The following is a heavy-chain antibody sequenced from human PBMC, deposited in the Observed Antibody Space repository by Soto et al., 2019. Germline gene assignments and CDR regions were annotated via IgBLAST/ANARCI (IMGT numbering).Heavy chain of an antibody. CDR3: ARVECSGGTCYPFDY. V-gene: IGHV4-39*07. CDR2: ISYSGST. D-gene: IGHD2-15*01. J-gene: IGHJ4*02. CDR1: GGSISSSSYY. Sequence: SETLSLTCTVSGGSISSSSYYWGWIRQPPGKGLEWLGCISYSGSTNFNPSLNSRVTISVDTSKNQFSLKLSSVTAADTAVYYCARVECSGGTCYPFDYWGQGTLVTVSS.